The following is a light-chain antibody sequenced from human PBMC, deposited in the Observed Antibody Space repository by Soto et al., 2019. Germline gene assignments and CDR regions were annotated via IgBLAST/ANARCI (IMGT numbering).Light chain of an antibody. CDR3: QQRSNWPLLT. CDR2: DAS. V-gene: IGKV3-11*01. J-gene: IGKJ4*01. Sequence: EIVLTQSPATLSLSPGERGTFSCRASQSVSSYLAWYQQKPGQAPRLLIYDASNRATGIPARFSGSGSGTDFALTISSLEPQDFAVYYCQQRSNWPLLTFGGGTKVEIK. CDR1: QSVSSY.